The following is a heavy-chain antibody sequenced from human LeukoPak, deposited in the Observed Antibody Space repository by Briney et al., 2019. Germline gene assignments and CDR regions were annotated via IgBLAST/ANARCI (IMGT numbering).Heavy chain of an antibody. CDR3: ARGRGCFGELGAFDI. D-gene: IGHD3-10*01. CDR2: ISSSGSTI. J-gene: IGHJ3*02. V-gene: IGHV3-48*03. Sequence: PGGSLRLSCAASGFTFSSYEMNWVRQAPGKGLEWVSYISSSGSTIYYADSVKGRFTISRDNAKNSLYLQMNSLRAEDTAVYYCARGRGCFGELGAFDIWGQGTMVTVSS. CDR1: GFTFSSYE.